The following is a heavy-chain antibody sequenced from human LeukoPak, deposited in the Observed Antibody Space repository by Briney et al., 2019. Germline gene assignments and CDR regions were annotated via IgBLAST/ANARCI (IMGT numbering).Heavy chain of an antibody. V-gene: IGHV1-2*02. CDR1: VYTFTGYY. Sequence: ASVKVSCKASVYTFTGYYMHWVRQAPGQGLEWMGWINPNSGGTYYGQKFQGRVTMTRDTSITTAYMELNRLRSDDTAVYYCARDPTYYYGSGSSGNWFDPWGQGTLVTVSS. CDR3: ARDPTYYYGSGSSGNWFDP. CDR2: INPNSGGT. J-gene: IGHJ5*02. D-gene: IGHD3-10*01.